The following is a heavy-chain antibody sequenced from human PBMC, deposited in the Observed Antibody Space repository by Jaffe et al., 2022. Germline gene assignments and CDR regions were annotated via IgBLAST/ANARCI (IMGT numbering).Heavy chain of an antibody. J-gene: IGHJ3*02. CDR2: IYTSGST. D-gene: IGHD6-19*01. CDR3: ARDQQWLAHDAFDI. V-gene: IGHV4-61*02. CDR1: GGSISSGSYY. Sequence: QVQLQESGPGLVKPSQTLSLTCTVSGGSISSGSYYWSWIRQPAGKGLEWIGRIYTSGSTNYNPSLKSRVTISVDTSKNQFSLKLSSVTAADTAVYYCARDQQWLAHDAFDIWGQGTMVTVSS.